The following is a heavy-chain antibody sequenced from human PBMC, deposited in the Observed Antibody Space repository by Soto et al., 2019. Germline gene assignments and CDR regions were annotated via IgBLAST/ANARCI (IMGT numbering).Heavy chain of an antibody. CDR3: AKDIGWDSGHWNGMDV. CDR1: GFTFDDYA. V-gene: IGHV3-9*01. Sequence: GGSLRLSCAASGFTFDDYAMHWVRQAPGKGLEWVSGISWNSGSIGYADSVKGRFTISRDNAKNSLYLQMNSLRAEDTALYYCAKDIGWDSGHWNGMDVWGQGTTVTVSS. J-gene: IGHJ6*02. D-gene: IGHD1-26*01. CDR2: ISWNSGSI.